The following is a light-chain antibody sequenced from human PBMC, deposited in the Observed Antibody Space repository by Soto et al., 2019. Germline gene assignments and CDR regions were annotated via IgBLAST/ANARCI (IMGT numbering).Light chain of an antibody. CDR1: NIGSKS. J-gene: IGLJ3*02. CDR2: DDS. CDR3: QVWDSSSDHAWV. V-gene: IGLV3-21*02. Sequence: SYELTQPPSVSVAPGQTARITCGGNNIGSKSVHWYQQKPGQAPVLVVSDDSGRPSGIPERFSGSNSGNTATLTISRVEAGDEADYYCQVWDSSSDHAWVFGGGTKLTVL.